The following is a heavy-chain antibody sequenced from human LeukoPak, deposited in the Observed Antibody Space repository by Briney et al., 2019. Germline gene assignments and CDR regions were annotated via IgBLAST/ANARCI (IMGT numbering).Heavy chain of an antibody. D-gene: IGHD2-15*01. Sequence: SETLSLTCTVSGGSISSSSYYWGWIRQPPGKGLEWIGSIYYSGSTYYSPSLKSRVTISLDNSKNQFSLKLNSVTAADTAVYYCAGYGLLRLADINGFEIWGQGTMVSVSS. CDR2: IYYSGST. V-gene: IGHV4-39*07. CDR3: AGYGLLRLADINGFEI. CDR1: GGSISSSSYY. J-gene: IGHJ3*02.